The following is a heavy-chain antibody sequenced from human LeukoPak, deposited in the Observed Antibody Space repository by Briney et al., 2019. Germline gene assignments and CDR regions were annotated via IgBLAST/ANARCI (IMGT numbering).Heavy chain of an antibody. D-gene: IGHD3-10*01. J-gene: IGHJ4*02. CDR3: ARVSHYGSTKFDY. CDR1: GGSFSGYY. CDR2: INHSGST. V-gene: IGHV4-34*01. Sequence: PSETLSLTCAVYGGSFSGYYWSWIRQPPGKGLEWIGEINHSGSTNYNPSLKSRVTISVDTSKNQFSLKLSSVTAADTAVYYCARVSHYGSTKFDYWGQGTLVTVSS.